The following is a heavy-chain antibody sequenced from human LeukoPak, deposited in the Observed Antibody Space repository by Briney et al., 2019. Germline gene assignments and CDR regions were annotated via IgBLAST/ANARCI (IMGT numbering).Heavy chain of an antibody. V-gene: IGHV1-2*04. CDR3: ARDRALRYYYGSGSYGYYNGMDV. CDR2: IDPNSGGT. D-gene: IGHD3-10*01. J-gene: IGHJ6*04. Sequence: GASVKVSCEASGYTFTGYYMHWVRQAPGQGLEWMGWIDPNSGGTNYAQKFQGWVTMTRDTSISTADMELSRLRSDDTAAYYCARDRALRYYYGSGSYGYYNGMDVWGKGTTVTVSS. CDR1: GYTFTGYY.